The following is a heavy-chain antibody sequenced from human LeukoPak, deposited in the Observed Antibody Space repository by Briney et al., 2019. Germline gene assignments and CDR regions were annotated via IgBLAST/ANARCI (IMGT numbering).Heavy chain of an antibody. J-gene: IGHJ5*02. D-gene: IGHD6-13*01. CDR2: IIPISGTT. CDR3: ARGPPRGYSSSYDWFDP. V-gene: IGHV1-69*06. CDR1: GGTLNSYV. Sequence: ASVKVSCKASGGTLNSYVISWVRQAPGQGLEWMGGIIPISGTTNYAQKFQGRVTITADKSTSTAYMELSSLRSEDTAVYYCARGPPRGYSSSYDWFDPWGQGTLVTVSS.